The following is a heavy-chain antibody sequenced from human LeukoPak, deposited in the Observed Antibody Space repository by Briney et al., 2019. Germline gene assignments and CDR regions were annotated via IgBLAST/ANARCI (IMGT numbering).Heavy chain of an antibody. Sequence: GGSLRLCCAASGFTFSSYAMSWVRQAPGKGLEWVSAISGSGGSTYYADSVKGRFTISRDNSKNTLYLQMNSLRAEDTAVYYCAKGFAYQLPHSTFDYWGQGTLVTVSS. CDR3: AKGFAYQLPHSTFDY. CDR1: GFTFSSYA. V-gene: IGHV3-23*01. D-gene: IGHD2-2*01. CDR2: ISGSGGST. J-gene: IGHJ4*02.